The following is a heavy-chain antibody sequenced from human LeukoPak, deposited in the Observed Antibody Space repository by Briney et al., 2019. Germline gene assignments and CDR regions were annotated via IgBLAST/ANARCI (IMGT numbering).Heavy chain of an antibody. CDR2: ISSSSSYT. Sequence: PGGSLRLSCAASGLTFSTYAMSWVRQAPGKGLEWVSYISSSSSYTNYADSVKGRFTISRDNAKNSLYLQMNSLRAEDTAVYYCARDSSIAARRADYWGQGTLVTVSS. D-gene: IGHD6-6*01. V-gene: IGHV3-11*06. CDR1: GLTFSTYA. J-gene: IGHJ4*02. CDR3: ARDSSIAARRADY.